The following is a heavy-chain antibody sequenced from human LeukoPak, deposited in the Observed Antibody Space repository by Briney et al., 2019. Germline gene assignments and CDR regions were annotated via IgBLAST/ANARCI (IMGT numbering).Heavy chain of an antibody. D-gene: IGHD1-1*01. V-gene: IGHV1-8*01. CDR3: ARDPGNWNDQGPHLPIDY. Sequence: ASVKVSCKASGYTFTSYDINWVRQVTGQGLEWMGWMNPNNGNTGYVQKFQGRVTMTTDTSTSTAYMELRSLRSDDTAVYYCARDPGNWNDQGPHLPIDYWGQGTLVTVSS. CDR1: GYTFTSYD. CDR2: MNPNNGNT. J-gene: IGHJ4*02.